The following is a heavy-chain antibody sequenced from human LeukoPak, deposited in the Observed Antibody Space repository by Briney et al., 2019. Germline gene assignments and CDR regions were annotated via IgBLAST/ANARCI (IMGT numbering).Heavy chain of an antibody. CDR2: ISYDGSNK. V-gene: IGHV3-30*18. CDR3: AKDYSWAGDRYFDY. J-gene: IGHJ4*02. D-gene: IGHD1-26*01. CDR1: GFTFSSYG. Sequence: PGGSLRLSCAASGFTFSSYGMHWVRQAPGKGLEWVAVISYDGSNKYYADSVKGRFTISRDNSKNTLYLQMNSLRAEDTAVYYCAKDYSWAGDRYFDYWGQGTLVTVSS.